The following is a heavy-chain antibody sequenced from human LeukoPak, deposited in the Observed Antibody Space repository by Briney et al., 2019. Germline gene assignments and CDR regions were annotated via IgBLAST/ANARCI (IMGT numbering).Heavy chain of an antibody. J-gene: IGHJ4*02. V-gene: IGHV4-59*12. Sequence: PSETLSLTCAVYGESFSGYYWSWLRQPPGKGLEWIGYIYYSGSTYYKPSLKSRVTISVDTSKNQFSLKLSSVTAADTAVYYCARARGGAYSNSVGYWGQGTLVTVSS. D-gene: IGHD4-11*01. CDR3: ARARGGAYSNSVGY. CDR2: IYYSGST. CDR1: GESFSGYY.